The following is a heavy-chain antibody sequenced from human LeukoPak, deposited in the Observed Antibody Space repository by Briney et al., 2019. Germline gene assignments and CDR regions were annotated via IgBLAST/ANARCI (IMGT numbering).Heavy chain of an antibody. D-gene: IGHD6-13*01. CDR1: GYTFTGYY. CDR2: INPNSGGT. V-gene: IGHV1-2*02. Sequence: ASVEVSCKASGYTFTGYYMHWVRQAPGQGLEWMGWINPNSGGTNYAQKFQGRVTMTRDTSISTAYMELSRLRSDDTAVYYCARPGIAAAGLGMDVWGQGTTVTVSS. CDR3: ARPGIAAAGLGMDV. J-gene: IGHJ6*02.